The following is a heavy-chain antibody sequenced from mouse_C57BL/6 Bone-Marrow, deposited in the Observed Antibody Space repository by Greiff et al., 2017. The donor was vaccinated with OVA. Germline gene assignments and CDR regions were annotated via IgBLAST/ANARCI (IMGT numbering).Heavy chain of an antibody. CDR3: ARSSYDYGEWFAY. CDR1: GYTFTSYW. Sequence: QVQLQQPGAELVKPGASVKMSCKASGYTFTSYWITWVKQRPGQGLEWIGDIYPGSGSTNYNEKFKSKATLTVDTSSSTAYMQLSSLTSEDSAVYYCARSSYDYGEWFAYWGKGTLVTVSA. V-gene: IGHV1-55*01. D-gene: IGHD2-4*01. CDR2: IYPGSGST. J-gene: IGHJ3*01.